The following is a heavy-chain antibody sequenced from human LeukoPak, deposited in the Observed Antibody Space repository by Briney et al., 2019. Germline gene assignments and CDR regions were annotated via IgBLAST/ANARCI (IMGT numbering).Heavy chain of an antibody. CDR2: IYYSGST. Sequence: PSETLSLTCTVSGGSISSSSYYWGWIRQPPGKGLEWIGSIYYSGSTYYNPSLKSRVTISVDTSKNQFSLKLSSVTAADTAVYYCARDEQRIQLWLSNWFDPWGQGTLVTVSS. D-gene: IGHD5-18*01. J-gene: IGHJ5*02. CDR1: GGSISSSSYY. V-gene: IGHV4-39*07. CDR3: ARDEQRIQLWLSNWFDP.